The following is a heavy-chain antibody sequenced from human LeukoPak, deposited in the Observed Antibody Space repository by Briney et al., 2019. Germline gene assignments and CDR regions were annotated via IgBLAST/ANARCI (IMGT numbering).Heavy chain of an antibody. Sequence: SQTLSLTCAVSGGSISSGGYSWRWTRQPPGKGLEWIGYIYHSGSTYYNPSLKSRVTISVDRSKNQFSLKLSSVTAADTAVYYCARALAAAGIGGSYYFDYWGQGTLVTVSS. D-gene: IGHD6-13*01. CDR2: IYHSGST. CDR1: GGSISSGGYS. V-gene: IGHV4-30-2*01. CDR3: ARALAAAGIGGSYYFDY. J-gene: IGHJ4*02.